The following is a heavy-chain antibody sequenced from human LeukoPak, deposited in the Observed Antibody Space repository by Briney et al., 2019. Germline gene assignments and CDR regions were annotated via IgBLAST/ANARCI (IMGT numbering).Heavy chain of an antibody. J-gene: IGHJ4*02. D-gene: IGHD2-15*01. V-gene: IGHV4-4*07. CDR2: IYTGGST. Sequence: PSGTLSLTCAVSGGFISSYYWSWLRQPAGRGLEWIGRIYTGGSTNYNPSLNIRVTMSVDTSKNQYSLKLSSVTAADTAVYYCAGGRGGWAFFGYWGQGTLVTVSS. CDR1: GGFISSYY. CDR3: AGGRGGWAFFGY.